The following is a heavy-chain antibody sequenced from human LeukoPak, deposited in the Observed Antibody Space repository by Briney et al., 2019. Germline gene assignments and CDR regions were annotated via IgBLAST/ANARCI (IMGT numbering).Heavy chain of an antibody. CDR3: ARGARPLHYYDSSGYYWGTERHYYFDY. V-gene: IGHV4-34*01. CDR2: INHSGST. J-gene: IGHJ4*02. Sequence: TSSETLSLTCAVYGGSFSGYYWSWIRQPPGKGLEWIGEINHSGSTNYNPSLKSRVTISVDTSKNQFSLKLSSVTAADTAVYYCARGARPLHYYDSSGYYWGTERHYYFDYWGQGTLVTVSS. D-gene: IGHD3-22*01. CDR1: GGSFSGYY.